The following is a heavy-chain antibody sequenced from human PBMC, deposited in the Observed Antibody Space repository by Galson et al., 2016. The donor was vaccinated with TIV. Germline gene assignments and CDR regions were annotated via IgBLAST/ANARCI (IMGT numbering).Heavy chain of an antibody. D-gene: IGHD5-18*01. CDR3: AKDAGYSYGYDYGMDV. CDR2: ISYGGNNK. V-gene: IGHV3-30*18. CDR1: GFIFSDYA. J-gene: IGHJ6*02. Sequence: SLRLSCAASGFIFSDYAIHWVRQAPGKGLEWVALISYGGNNKFYGDSLKGRFTISRDNSKNTVSLQMNSLRAEDTAVNYCAKDAGYSYGYDYGMDVWGQGTTVTVSS.